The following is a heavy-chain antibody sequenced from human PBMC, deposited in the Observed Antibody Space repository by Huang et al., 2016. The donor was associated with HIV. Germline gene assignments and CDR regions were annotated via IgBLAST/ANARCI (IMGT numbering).Heavy chain of an antibody. CDR2: IYYSGRT. D-gene: IGHD3-10*01. Sequence: QLQLQESGPGLVKPSETLSLTCTVSGGSIRSDNYYWGWIRQPPGKGREWIGSIYYSGRTYYNPSLRRRVTISVDTSKNHFSLRMRSVTAADTAVYYCARLPGSITMIRGVITDPYWGQGTLVTVSS. J-gene: IGHJ4*02. CDR3: ARLPGSITMIRGVITDPY. CDR1: GGSIRSDNYY. V-gene: IGHV4-39*02.